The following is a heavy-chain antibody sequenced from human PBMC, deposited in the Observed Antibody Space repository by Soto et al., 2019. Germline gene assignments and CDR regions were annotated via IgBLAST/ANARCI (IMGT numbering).Heavy chain of an antibody. CDR1: GYSFTTYW. J-gene: IGHJ4*02. CDR2: IDPSDSYT. D-gene: IGHD1-1*01. V-gene: IGHV5-10-1*01. CDR3: ARRGGTTYFDY. Sequence: GESLKISCKGSGYSFTTYWINWVRQMPGKGLEWMGTIDPSDSYTNYSPSFQGHVTISLDKSISTAYLQWSSLKASDTAIYYCARRGGTTYFDYWGQGTLVTVSS.